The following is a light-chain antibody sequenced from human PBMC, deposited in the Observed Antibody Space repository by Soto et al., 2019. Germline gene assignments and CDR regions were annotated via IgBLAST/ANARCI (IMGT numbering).Light chain of an antibody. V-gene: IGKV3-20*01. CDR1: QSVSSSN. J-gene: IGKJ1*01. Sequence: EIVLTQSPGTLSLSPGERATLSCRASQSVSSSNLAWYQQKPGLAPRLLIYDASSRATGIPDRFSGSGSGTDFTLTISRLGPEDFTVYYCQQYGSPPPTFGQGTKVEIK. CDR3: QQYGSPPPT. CDR2: DAS.